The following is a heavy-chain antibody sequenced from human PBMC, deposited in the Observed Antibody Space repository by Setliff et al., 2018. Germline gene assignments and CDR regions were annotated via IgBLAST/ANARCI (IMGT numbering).Heavy chain of an antibody. CDR1: GGSISSGSYY. J-gene: IGHJ4*02. V-gene: IGHV4-31*03. CDR3: ARSPSSGAYWNPRPFYSDY. D-gene: IGHD1-26*01. CDR2: IYYIGST. Sequence: SETLSLTCTVSGGSISSGSYYWTWIRQHPGKGLEWIGYIYYIGSTYYNPSLKSRVTISVDTSQNQFSLKLDSVTAADTALYYCARSPSSGAYWNPRPFYSDYWARGTLVTVSS.